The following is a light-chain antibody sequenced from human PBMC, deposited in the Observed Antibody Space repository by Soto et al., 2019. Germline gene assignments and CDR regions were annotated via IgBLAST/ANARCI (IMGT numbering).Light chain of an antibody. Sequence: QSALTQPASVSGSPGQSITISCSGTSSDVGGYNFVSWYQQHPGKAPKLMIYDVSHRPSGVSDRFSGSKSGNTASLPISGLRAEDEADYYCCSCVPSPATPRVFGGGTKLTVL. CDR2: DVS. V-gene: IGLV2-14*03. J-gene: IGLJ3*02. CDR1: SSDVGGYNF. CDR3: CSCVPSPATPRV.